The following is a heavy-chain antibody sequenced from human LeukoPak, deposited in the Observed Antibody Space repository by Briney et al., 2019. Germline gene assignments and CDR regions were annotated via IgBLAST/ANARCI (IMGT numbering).Heavy chain of an antibody. D-gene: IGHD3/OR15-3a*01. V-gene: IGHV4-39*01. J-gene: IGHJ4*02. CDR2: IYYSGNT. CDR1: GVSISSSNSY. CDR3: ARQTGSGLFILP. Sequence: SQTLSLTCTVSGVSISSSNSYWGWIRQPPGKGLEWIGSIYYSGNTYYNASLKSQVSISIDTSKNQFSLRLTSVTAADTAVYYCARQTGSGLFILPGGQGTLVTVSS.